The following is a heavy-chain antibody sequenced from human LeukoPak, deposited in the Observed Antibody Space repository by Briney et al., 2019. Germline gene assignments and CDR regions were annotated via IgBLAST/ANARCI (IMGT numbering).Heavy chain of an antibody. CDR3: AREAITMVRGDPLGMDV. V-gene: IGHV3-21*01. J-gene: IGHJ6*02. D-gene: IGHD3-10*01. CDR1: GFTFSSYS. Sequence: GGSLRLSCAASGFTFSSYSMNWVRQAPGKGLEWVSSISSSSSYIYYADSVKGRFTISRDNAKNSLYLQMNSLRAEDTAVYYCAREAITMVRGDPLGMDVWGQGTTVTVSS. CDR2: ISSSSSYI.